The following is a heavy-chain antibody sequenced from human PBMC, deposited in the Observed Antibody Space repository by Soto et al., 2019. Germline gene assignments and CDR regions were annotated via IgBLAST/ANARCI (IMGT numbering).Heavy chain of an antibody. J-gene: IGHJ5*02. CDR1: GYTFTSYD. Sequence: QVQLVQSGAEVKKPGASVKVSCKASGYTFTSYDINWVRQATGQGLEWMGWMNPNSGNTGYAQKFQGRVTMTRNTSISTAYMELSSLRSEDTAVYYCARGLPLDFHWGSWFDPWGQGTLVTVSS. CDR2: MNPNSGNT. V-gene: IGHV1-8*01. CDR3: ARGLPLDFHWGSWFDP. D-gene: IGHD3-9*01.